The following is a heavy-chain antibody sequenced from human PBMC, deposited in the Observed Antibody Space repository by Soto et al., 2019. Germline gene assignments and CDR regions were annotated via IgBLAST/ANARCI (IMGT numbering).Heavy chain of an antibody. CDR3: ARVGYGGYFGSYYYYGMDV. J-gene: IGHJ6*02. CDR1: GYSFNSYW. V-gene: IGHV5-51*01. D-gene: IGHD4-17*01. CDR2: IYPGDSDA. Sequence: PGESLKISCKGSGYSFNSYWIAWVRQMPGKGLEWMGIIYPGDSDARYSPSFEGQVTISADKSITTAYLQWSSLKASDIAVYYCARVGYGGYFGSYYYYGMDVWGQGTTVTVSS.